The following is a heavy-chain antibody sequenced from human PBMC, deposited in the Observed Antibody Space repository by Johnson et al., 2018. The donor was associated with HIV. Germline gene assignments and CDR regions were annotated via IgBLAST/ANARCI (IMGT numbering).Heavy chain of an antibody. CDR3: ARKGDAFDI. CDR2: ISWNNGTI. V-gene: IGHV3-9*01. J-gene: IGHJ3*02. CDR1: GFTFEDYA. Sequence: EVQLVESGGGLVQPDRSLRLSCASSGFTFEDYAMHWVRQGPGKGLEWVSGISWNNGTIGYADSVMGRFTISRDNAKNSLYLQMNSLRAEDTAVYYCARKGDAFDIWGQGTKVTVSS.